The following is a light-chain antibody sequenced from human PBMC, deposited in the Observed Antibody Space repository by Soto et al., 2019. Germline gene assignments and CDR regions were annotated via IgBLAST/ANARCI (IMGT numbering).Light chain of an antibody. V-gene: IGKV3-11*01. CDR1: QRISNY. CDR3: QQRSDWPPIT. J-gene: IGKJ5*01. Sequence: EIVLTQSPATLSSSPGERATLSCRASQRISNYLGWYQQKPGQAPRLLIFDASNRATGVPARFSGSGSGTDFTLTISSVEPEDSAVYYCQQRSDWPPITFGQGTRLEIK. CDR2: DAS.